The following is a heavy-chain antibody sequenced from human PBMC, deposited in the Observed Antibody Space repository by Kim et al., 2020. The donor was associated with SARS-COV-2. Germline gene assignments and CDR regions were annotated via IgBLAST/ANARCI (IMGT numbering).Heavy chain of an antibody. V-gene: IGHV3-48*02. CDR3: VRDPDALVF. D-gene: IGHD2-8*01. CDR2: IRSTASPT. CDR1: GFTFSAFS. Sequence: GGSLRLSCEASGFTFSAFSMNWVRRAPGKGLEWVAYIRSTASPTYYRDSVRGRFTISRDNGKNSLYLQMHSLRDEDTAVYYCVRDPDALVFWGHGTQVTV. J-gene: IGHJ4*01.